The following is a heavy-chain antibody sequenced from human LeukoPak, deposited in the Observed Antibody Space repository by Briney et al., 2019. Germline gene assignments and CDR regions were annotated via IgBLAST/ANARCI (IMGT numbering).Heavy chain of an antibody. V-gene: IGHV3-30*03. CDR3: ARVIQSSGWYYFDY. J-gene: IGHJ4*02. Sequence: PGWSLRLSCAASGFTFSSYGMHWVRQAPGKGLEWVAVISYDGSNKYYADSVKGRFTISRDNSKNTLYLQMNSLRAEDTAVYYCARVIQSSGWYYFDYWGQGTLVTVSS. D-gene: IGHD6-19*01. CDR2: ISYDGSNK. CDR1: GFTFSSYG.